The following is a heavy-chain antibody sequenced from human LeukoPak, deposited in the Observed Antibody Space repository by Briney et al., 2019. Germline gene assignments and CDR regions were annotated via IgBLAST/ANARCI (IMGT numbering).Heavy chain of an antibody. D-gene: IGHD3-22*01. CDR2: MNPNSGNT. V-gene: IGHV1-8*01. J-gene: IGHJ4*02. Sequence: ASVKVSCKASGYTFTSYDINWVRQATGQGLEWMGWMNPNSGNTGYAQKFQGRVTMTEDTSTDTAYMELSSLRSEDTAVYYCATAGYDSSGYAAYYFDYWGQGTLVTVSS. CDR3: ATAGYDSSGYAAYYFDY. CDR1: GYTFTSYD.